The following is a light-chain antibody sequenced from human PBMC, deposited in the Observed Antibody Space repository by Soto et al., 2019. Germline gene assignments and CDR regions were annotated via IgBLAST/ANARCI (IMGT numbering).Light chain of an antibody. CDR2: EFS. CDR1: SSDIGAYIY. Sequence: QSALTQPPSASGSPGQSVTISCTGTSSDIGAYIYVSWYQQHPGKAPKLIIYEFSKRPSGVPDRFSGSKSGNTASLTVSGLQAADEANYYCSTYAGSNNHVIFGGGTQLTVL. V-gene: IGLV2-8*01. J-gene: IGLJ2*01. CDR3: STYAGSNNHVI.